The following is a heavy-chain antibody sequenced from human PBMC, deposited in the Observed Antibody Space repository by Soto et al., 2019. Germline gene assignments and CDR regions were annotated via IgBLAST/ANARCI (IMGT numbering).Heavy chain of an antibody. V-gene: IGHV3-21*01. Sequence: EVQLVHSGGGLVKPGGSLRLSCAASGFTFSSYSMNWVRQAPGKGLEWVSSVSSSSSYIYYADSLKGRFTISRDNAKNSLYLQMNSLRVEHTAVYYCARGGDSSGSWPRYWGQGTLVTVSS. CDR2: VSSSSSYI. J-gene: IGHJ4*02. CDR1: GFTFSSYS. CDR3: ARGGDSSGSWPRY. D-gene: IGHD3-22*01.